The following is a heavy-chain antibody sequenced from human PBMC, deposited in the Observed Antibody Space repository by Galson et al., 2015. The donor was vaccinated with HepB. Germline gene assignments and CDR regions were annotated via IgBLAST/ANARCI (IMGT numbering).Heavy chain of an antibody. V-gene: IGHV3-30*18. CDR2: ISYDGSNK. Sequence: SLRLSCAASGFTFSSYGMHWVRQAPGKGLEWVAVISYDGSNKYYADSVKGRFTISRDNSKNTLYLQMNSLRAEDTAVYYCAKDFYYYGSGSYYNYFDYWGQGTLVTVSS. CDR3: AKDFYYYGSGSYYNYFDY. J-gene: IGHJ4*02. D-gene: IGHD3-10*01. CDR1: GFTFSSYG.